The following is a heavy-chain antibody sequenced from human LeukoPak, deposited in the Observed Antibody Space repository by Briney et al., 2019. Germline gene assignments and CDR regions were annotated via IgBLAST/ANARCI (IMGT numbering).Heavy chain of an antibody. CDR1: GGSFSACF. D-gene: IGHD5-18*01. CDR2: IDNRGST. CDR3: ARDGADSYD. V-gene: IGHV4-34*01. J-gene: IGHJ4*02. Sequence: SETLSLTCTVYGGSFSACFWSWIRQPPGKGLEWIGEIDNRGSTACNQSLKSRVTISIDTSKNQFSLKLTSVTAADTAVYYCARDGADSYDWGQGTLVTVSS.